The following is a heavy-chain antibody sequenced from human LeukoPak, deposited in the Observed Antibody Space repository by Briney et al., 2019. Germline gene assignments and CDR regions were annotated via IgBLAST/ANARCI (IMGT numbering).Heavy chain of an antibody. CDR1: GFTFSTYA. Sequence: GRSLRLSCAASGFTFSTYAIGWVRQAPGKLLEWVSAISGSGGSTYYADSVKGRFAISRDNSKNTLYLQMNSMRAEDTAVYYCAKDLSYNYGATKDYWGQGTLVTVSS. CDR2: ISGSGGST. CDR3: AKDLSYNYGATKDY. J-gene: IGHJ4*02. D-gene: IGHD1-1*01. V-gene: IGHV3-23*01.